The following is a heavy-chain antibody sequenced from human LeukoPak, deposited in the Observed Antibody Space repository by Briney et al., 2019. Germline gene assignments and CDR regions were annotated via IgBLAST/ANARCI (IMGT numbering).Heavy chain of an antibody. D-gene: IGHD3-10*01. CDR2: ISGSTGTI. CDR1: GYTFSGYA. V-gene: IGHV3-23*01. J-gene: IGHJ4*02. CDR3: ARIKGYFDSGNYYGFFDY. Sequence: PGGSLRLSCAASGYTFSGYAMSWVRQAPGKGLEWVSAISGSTGTIYYADSMKGRFTISRDNSKNTLYLQMKSLRAEDTAVYHCARIKGYFDSGNYYGFFDYWGQGTLVTVSS.